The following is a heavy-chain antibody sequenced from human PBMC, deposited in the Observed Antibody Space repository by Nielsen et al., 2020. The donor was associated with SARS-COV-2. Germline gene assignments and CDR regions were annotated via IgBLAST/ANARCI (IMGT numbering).Heavy chain of an antibody. Sequence: GESLKLSCAAPGFTVSSYNMNWVRQDPGKGLEWVPIIYSDGSTYYAGSVKGRLTISRDNSKNTLYLQMNSLRAEDTAVYYCARGGGGMDVWGQGTTVTISS. CDR3: ARGGGGMDV. V-gene: IGHV3-53*01. J-gene: IGHJ6*02. CDR2: IYSDGST. D-gene: IGHD3-16*01. CDR1: GFTVSSYN.